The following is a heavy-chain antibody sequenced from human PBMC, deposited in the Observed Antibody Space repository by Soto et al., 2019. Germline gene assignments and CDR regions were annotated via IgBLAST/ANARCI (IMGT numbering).Heavy chain of an antibody. D-gene: IGHD6-19*01. CDR1: GGTFSSYA. Sequence: QVQLVQSGAEVKKPGSSVKVSCKASGGTFSSYAISWVRQAPGQGLEWMGGIIPIFGTANYAQKFQGRVIITADESAGAAYMELSSLRSEDTAVYYCARVSRSSGWLGVAFQHWCQGTLVTVSS. CDR2: IIPIFGTA. J-gene: IGHJ1*01. V-gene: IGHV1-69*01. CDR3: ARVSRSSGWLGVAFQH.